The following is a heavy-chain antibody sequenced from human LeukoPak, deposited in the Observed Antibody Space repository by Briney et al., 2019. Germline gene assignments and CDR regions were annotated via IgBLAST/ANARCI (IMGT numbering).Heavy chain of an antibody. V-gene: IGHV4-4*02. D-gene: IGHD2-15*01. J-gene: IGHJ4*02. CDR1: GGSISSSNW. Sequence: SGTLSLTCAVSGGSISSSNWWSWVRQTPGKGLEWIGEIYHSGSTNYNTSLKSRVTILVDKSKNQFSLKLSSVTAADTAVYYCARERYCGGGSCYTVFDYWGQGTLVTVSS. CDR3: ARERYCGGGSCYTVFDY. CDR2: IYHSGST.